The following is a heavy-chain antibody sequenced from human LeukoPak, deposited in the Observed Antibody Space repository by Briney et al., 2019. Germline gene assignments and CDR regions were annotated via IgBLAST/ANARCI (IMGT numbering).Heavy chain of an antibody. J-gene: IGHJ4*02. CDR1: GYTFPDYY. CDR2: TNPNSGDT. CDR3: ARGGTTYGECCRFDY. D-gene: IGHD2-8*01. V-gene: IGHV1-2*02. Sequence: ASVKVSCKASGYTFPDYYIHWVRQAPGQGLEWMGWTNPNSGDTSYAQGFQDRVTMTRDTLVTTAYMEVSSLRSDDTAVYYCARGGTTYGECCRFDYWGQGTLVTVSS.